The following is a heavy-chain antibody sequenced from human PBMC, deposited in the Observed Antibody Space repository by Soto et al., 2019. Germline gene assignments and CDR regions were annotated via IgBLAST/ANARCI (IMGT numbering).Heavy chain of an antibody. J-gene: IGHJ4*02. V-gene: IGHV4-31*03. Sequence: QVQLQESGPGLVKPSQTLSLTCSVSGGSISSGAYYWSWIRQHPGKGLEWLGYISYSGVAFYNPFLRSRVTISADTSNNQFSLKLRSVTAADTAVYYCARRGDFGEFLDHWGQGTLVTVSS. D-gene: IGHD3-10*01. CDR2: ISYSGVA. CDR1: GGSISSGAYY. CDR3: ARRGDFGEFLDH.